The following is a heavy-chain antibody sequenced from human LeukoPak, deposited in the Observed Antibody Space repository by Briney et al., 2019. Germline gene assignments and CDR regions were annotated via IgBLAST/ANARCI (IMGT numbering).Heavy chain of an antibody. J-gene: IGHJ4*02. Sequence: GGSLRLSCTASGFAFSSYWMHWVRQAPGKGLEWVANIKQDGSDKYYVDSVKGRFSISRDNAKNSLYLQMNSLRVEDTAVYYCVRGSPQCWGQGTLVTVSS. CDR2: IKQDGSDK. CDR1: GFAFSSYW. CDR3: VRGSPQC. D-gene: IGHD6-19*01. V-gene: IGHV3-7*01.